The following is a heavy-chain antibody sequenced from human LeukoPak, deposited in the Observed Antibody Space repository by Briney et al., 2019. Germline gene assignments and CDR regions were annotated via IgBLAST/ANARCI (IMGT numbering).Heavy chain of an antibody. D-gene: IGHD6-13*01. CDR2: INPNSGGT. CDR1: GYTFTGYY. CDR3: ARERRAAVLDY. V-gene: IGHV1-2*02. Sequence: ASVKVSCKASGYTFTGYYMHWVRQAPGQGLEWMGWINPNSGGTHYAQKFQGRVTMTRDRSISTAFMELSRLRPDDTAVYYCARERRAAVLDYWGEGTLVTV. J-gene: IGHJ4*02.